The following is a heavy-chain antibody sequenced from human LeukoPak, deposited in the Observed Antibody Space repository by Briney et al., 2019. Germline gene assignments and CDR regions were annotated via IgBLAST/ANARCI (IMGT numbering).Heavy chain of an antibody. J-gene: IGHJ4*02. CDR1: GVTFSSYW. CDR2: INSDGSST. V-gene: IGHV3-74*01. CDR3: ARDSNYYGSGSYLYD. D-gene: IGHD3-10*01. Sequence: GGSLRLSCAASGVTFSSYWMHWVRHAPGKGLVWVSRINSDGSSTNYADSVKGRFTISRDNAKNTLYLQMSSLRAEDTAIYYCARDSNYYGSGSYLYDWGQGTLVTVSS.